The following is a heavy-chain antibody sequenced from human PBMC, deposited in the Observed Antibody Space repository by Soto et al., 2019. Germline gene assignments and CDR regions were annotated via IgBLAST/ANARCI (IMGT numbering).Heavy chain of an antibody. Sequence: ASVKVSCKVSGYTLTELSMHWVRQAPGKGLEWMGGFDPEDGETIYAQKFQGRVTMTEDTSTDTAYMELSSLRSEDTAVYYCATDLRGLQSNGFDPWGQGTRVTVSS. D-gene: IGHD4-17*01. V-gene: IGHV1-24*01. CDR3: ATDLRGLQSNGFDP. CDR2: FDPEDGET. J-gene: IGHJ5*02. CDR1: GYTLTELS.